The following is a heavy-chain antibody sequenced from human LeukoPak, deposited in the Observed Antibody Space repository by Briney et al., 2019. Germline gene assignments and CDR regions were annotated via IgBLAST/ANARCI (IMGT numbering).Heavy chain of an antibody. CDR1: GFTFSSYS. D-gene: IGHD3-16*01. V-gene: IGHV3-48*01. CDR3: ARARPGYDTPPYYFDF. J-gene: IGHJ4*02. CDR2: IISSSSVI. Sequence: GGSLRLSCPTSGFTFSSYSMNWVRQAPGKGLEWISYIISSSSVIYYADSVKGRFTISRDNAKSSLYLQMNSLRAEDAAVYYCARARPGYDTPPYYFDFWGQGTLVTVSS.